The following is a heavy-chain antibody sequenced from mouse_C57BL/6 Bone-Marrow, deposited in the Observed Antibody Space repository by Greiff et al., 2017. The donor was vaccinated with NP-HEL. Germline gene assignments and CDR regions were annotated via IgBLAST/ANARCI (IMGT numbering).Heavy chain of an antibody. V-gene: IGHV1-81*01. Sequence: QVQLKQSGAELARPGASVKLSCKASGYTFTSYGISWVKQRTGQGLEWIGEIYPRSGNTYYNEKLKGKATLTADKSSSTAYMELRILTSEDSAVYFCARRYYGSSPYYYAMDYWGQGTSVTVSS. CDR1: GYTFTSYG. D-gene: IGHD1-1*01. CDR3: ARRYYGSSPYYYAMDY. CDR2: IYPRSGNT. J-gene: IGHJ4*01.